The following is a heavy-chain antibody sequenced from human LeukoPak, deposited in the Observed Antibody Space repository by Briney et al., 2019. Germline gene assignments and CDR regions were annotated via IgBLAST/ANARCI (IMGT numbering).Heavy chain of an antibody. V-gene: IGHV4-39*01. D-gene: IGHD3-3*01. J-gene: IGHJ5*02. CDR3: ARVHVLRFLEWLHGGDWFDP. CDR2: IYYSGST. Sequence: SETLSLTCTVSGGSISSSSYYWGWIRQPPGKGLEWIGSIYYSGSTYYNPSLKSRVTISVDTSKNQFSLKLSSVTAADTAVYYCARVHVLRFLEWLHGGDWFDPWGQGTLVTVFS. CDR1: GGSISSSSYY.